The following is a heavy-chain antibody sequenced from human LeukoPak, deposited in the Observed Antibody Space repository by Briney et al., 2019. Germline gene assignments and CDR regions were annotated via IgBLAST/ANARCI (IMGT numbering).Heavy chain of an antibody. J-gene: IGHJ3*02. V-gene: IGHV4-30-4*08. Sequence: SETLSLTCTVSGGSISSGDYYWSWIRQPPGKGLEWIGYIYYSGGTYYNPSLKSRVTISVDTSKNQFSLKPSSVTAADTAVYYCARVWYYYDSSGDPDLGAFDIWGQGTMVTVSS. CDR2: IYYSGGT. CDR3: ARVWYYYDSSGDPDLGAFDI. CDR1: GGSISSGDYY. D-gene: IGHD3-22*01.